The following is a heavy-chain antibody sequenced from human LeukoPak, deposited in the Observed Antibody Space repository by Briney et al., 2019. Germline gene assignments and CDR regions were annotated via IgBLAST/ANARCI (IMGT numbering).Heavy chain of an antibody. J-gene: IGHJ6*03. V-gene: IGHV3-30*02. CDR2: IRYDGSNK. Sequence: PGGSLRLSCAASGFTFSSYGMHWVRQAPGKGLEWVAFIRYDGSNKYYADSVKGRFTISRDNSKNTLYLQMNSLRAEDTAVYYCAREAYASGSFRTDYYYMDVWGKGTTVTISS. CDR1: GFTFSSYG. CDR3: AREAYASGSFRTDYYYMDV. D-gene: IGHD3-10*01.